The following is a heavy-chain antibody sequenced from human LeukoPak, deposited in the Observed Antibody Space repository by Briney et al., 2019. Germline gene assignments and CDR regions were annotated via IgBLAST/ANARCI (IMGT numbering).Heavy chain of an antibody. D-gene: IGHD2-2*01. Sequence: GASVKVSCKASGGAFSNYAISWVRQAPGQGLEWMGGVIPIFGTANYAQKFQGRVTITTDESTSTAYMELSSLRSEDTAVYYCARGYCSSTSCANPPYYYYMDVWGKGTTVTVSS. CDR3: ARGYCSSTSCANPPYYYYMDV. CDR2: VIPIFGTA. V-gene: IGHV1-69*05. CDR1: GGAFSNYA. J-gene: IGHJ6*03.